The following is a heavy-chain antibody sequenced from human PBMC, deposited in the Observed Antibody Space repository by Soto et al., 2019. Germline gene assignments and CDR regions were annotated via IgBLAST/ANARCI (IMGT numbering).Heavy chain of an antibody. V-gene: IGHV3-23*01. D-gene: IGHD3-22*01. Sequence: GGSLRLSCAASGFTFSSYAMSWVRQAPGKGLEWVSAISGSGGSTYYADSVKGRFTISRDNSKNTLHLQMNSLRAEDTAVYYCAKRVITYYYDSSGYYLGYWGQGTLVTVSS. CDR3: AKRVITYYYDSSGYYLGY. CDR2: ISGSGGST. J-gene: IGHJ4*02. CDR1: GFTFSSYA.